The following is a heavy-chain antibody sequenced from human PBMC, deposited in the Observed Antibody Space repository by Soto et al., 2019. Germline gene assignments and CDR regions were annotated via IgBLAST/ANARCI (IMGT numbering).Heavy chain of an antibody. CDR2: ISGSGGST. D-gene: IGHD3-3*01. Sequence: GGSLRLSCAASGFTFSSYAMSWVRQAPGKGLEWVSAISGSGGSTYYADSVKGRFTISRDNSKNTLYLQMNSLRAEDTAVYYCAKLPIMFFGVVMWPYIDFWGQGTLVTVFS. CDR1: GFTFSSYA. CDR3: AKLPIMFFGVVMWPYIDF. V-gene: IGHV3-23*01. J-gene: IGHJ4*02.